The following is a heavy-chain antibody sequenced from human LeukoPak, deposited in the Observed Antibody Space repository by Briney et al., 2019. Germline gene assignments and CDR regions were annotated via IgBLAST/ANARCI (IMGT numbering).Heavy chain of an antibody. CDR3: AKDLGSGYQGAFDI. V-gene: IGHV3-9*01. D-gene: IGHD3-22*01. Sequence: GGSLRLSCAASGFTFDDYAMHWVRQAPGKGLEWVSGISWNSGSIGYADSVKGRFTISRDNAKNSLYLQMNSLRAEDTALYYCAKDLGSGYQGAFDIWGQGTMVTVSS. J-gene: IGHJ3*02. CDR1: GFTFDDYA. CDR2: ISWNSGSI.